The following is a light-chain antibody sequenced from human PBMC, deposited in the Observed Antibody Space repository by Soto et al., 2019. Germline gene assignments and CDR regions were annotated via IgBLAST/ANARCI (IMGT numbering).Light chain of an antibody. CDR2: GAS. V-gene: IGKV3-15*01. CDR1: QSVSSN. CDR3: QQYNNWHPWT. J-gene: IGKJ1*01. Sequence: EIVMTQSPATLSVSPGERATLSCRASQSVSSNLAWYQQKPGQAPRLLIYGASTRATGIPARFSGSGSGTEITLPIISLQCEDCAGYYCQQYNNWHPWTFGQGTKVEIK.